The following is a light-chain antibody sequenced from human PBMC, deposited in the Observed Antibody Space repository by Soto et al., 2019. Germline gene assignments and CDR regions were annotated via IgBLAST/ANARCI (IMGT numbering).Light chain of an antibody. CDR1: QSVTNN. V-gene: IGKV3-15*01. CDR3: QKYNNWHAHT. J-gene: IGKJ2*01. Sequence: EIVMTQSPATLSVSPGERATLSCRASQSVTNNLAWYQHKPGQAPRLLIYGASTRATGIPARFSGSGSGTDFTLTISSLQTEHFAVYSCQKYNNWHAHTFGQGTNVDI. CDR2: GAS.